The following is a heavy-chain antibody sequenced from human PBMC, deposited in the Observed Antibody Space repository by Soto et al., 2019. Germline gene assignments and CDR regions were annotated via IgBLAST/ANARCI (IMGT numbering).Heavy chain of an antibody. CDR2: ISDDGSNK. D-gene: IGHD6-19*01. CDR3: ARELIAVADTGLDY. CDR1: GFIFDTYI. V-gene: IGHV3-30-3*01. Sequence: GGSLRLSCAASGFIFDTYIMHWVRQAPGKGLEGVALISDDGSNKYYADSVKGRFTISRDNSKNTVYLQMNSLRPEDTAVYYCARELIAVADTGLDYWGQGTLVTVSS. J-gene: IGHJ4*02.